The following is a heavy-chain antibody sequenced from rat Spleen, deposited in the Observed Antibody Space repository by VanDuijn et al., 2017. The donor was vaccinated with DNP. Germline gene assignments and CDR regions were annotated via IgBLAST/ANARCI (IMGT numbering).Heavy chain of an antibody. V-gene: IGHV5-22*01. CDR1: GFTFSDYY. D-gene: IGHD4-1*01. CDR2: ISYDGGSI. J-gene: IGHJ2*01. CDR3: TRHVLPLRVWDY. Sequence: EVQLVESGGGLVQPGRSLKLSCAASGFTFSDYYMAWVRQAPTKGLEWVAYISYDGGSIHYGDSVKGRFTIFRDNAKSTLYLQMNSLRSEDMATYYCTRHVLPLRVWDYWGQGVMVTVSS.